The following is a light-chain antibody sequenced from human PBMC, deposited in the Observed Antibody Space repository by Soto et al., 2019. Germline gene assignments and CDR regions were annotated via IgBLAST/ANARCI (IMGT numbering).Light chain of an antibody. V-gene: IGKV3-11*01. Sequence: EIVLPQSPATLSLSPGASATLSCRASQSVSGYLAWYQQKPGQAPRLLIYDASNRATGIPARFSGSGSGTDFTLTISSLEPEDFAVYYCQQRSNIFGPGTKVDIK. CDR2: DAS. CDR1: QSVSGY. J-gene: IGKJ3*01. CDR3: QQRSNI.